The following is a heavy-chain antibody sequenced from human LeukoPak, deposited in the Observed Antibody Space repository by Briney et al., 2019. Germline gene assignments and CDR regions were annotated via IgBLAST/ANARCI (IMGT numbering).Heavy chain of an antibody. V-gene: IGHV3-30*02. D-gene: IGHD1-26*01. Sequence: GGPLRLSCAASEFIFSNYGMHWVRQAPGKGLEWVAFIRYDGSNIYYADSVKGRFTISRDNSKNTLYLQMNSLRAEDTAVYYCAKGRGIVGATNDYYYMDVWGKGTTVTVSS. CDR1: EFIFSNYG. J-gene: IGHJ6*03. CDR2: IRYDGSNI. CDR3: AKGRGIVGATNDYYYMDV.